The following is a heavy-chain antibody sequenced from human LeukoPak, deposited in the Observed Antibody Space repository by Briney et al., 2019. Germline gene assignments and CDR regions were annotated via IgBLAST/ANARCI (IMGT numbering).Heavy chain of an antibody. CDR3: ARKTYYYDSSCYYYDNYIDY. J-gene: IGHJ4*02. V-gene: IGHV4-38-2*01. CDR1: GYSISSGYY. Sequence: PSGTLSLTCAVSGYSISSGYYRGWIRQPPAKGLEWFGIIYHSGSTYYNPSLKSRVTISVDTAKNQFSSQLSSVTAADTAVYYRARKTYYYDSSCYYYDNYIDYWGQGTLVTVSS. D-gene: IGHD3-22*01. CDR2: IYHSGST.